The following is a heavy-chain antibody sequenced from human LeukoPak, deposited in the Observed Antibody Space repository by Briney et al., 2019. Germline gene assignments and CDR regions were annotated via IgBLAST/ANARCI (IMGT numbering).Heavy chain of an antibody. CDR3: AHTYYYDSSGYHYYFDY. CDR2: IYWNDDK. V-gene: IGHV2-5*01. Sequence: SGPTLVKPTQTLTLTCTFSGFSLSTSGVGVGWIRQPPGKALEWLSLIYWNDDKRYSPSLKSRLTITKDTSKNQVVLTMTNMDPVDTATYYCAHTYYYDSSGYHYYFDYWGQGTLVTVSS. D-gene: IGHD3-22*01. J-gene: IGHJ4*02. CDR1: GFSLSTSGVG.